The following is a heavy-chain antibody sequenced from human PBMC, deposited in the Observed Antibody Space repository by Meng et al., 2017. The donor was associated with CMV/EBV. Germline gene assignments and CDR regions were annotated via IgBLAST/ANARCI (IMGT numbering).Heavy chain of an antibody. J-gene: IGHJ6*02. CDR2: ISSSGSTI. Sequence: GGSLRLSCAVSGFAFTTYAMYWVRQAPGKGLEWVSYISSSGSTIYYADSVKGRFTISRDNAKNSLYLQMNSLRAEDTAVYYCARGGGITIFGVVIIQLETGVDVWGQGTTVTVSS. V-gene: IGHV3-48*03. CDR1: GFAFTTYA. CDR3: ARGGGITIFGVVIIQLETGVDV. D-gene: IGHD3-3*01.